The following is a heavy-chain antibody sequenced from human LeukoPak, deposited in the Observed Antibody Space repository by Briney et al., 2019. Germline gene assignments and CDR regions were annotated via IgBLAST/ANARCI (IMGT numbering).Heavy chain of an antibody. CDR3: ARDFPVTGRGYFDY. CDR2: ISGSGGRT. V-gene: IGHV3-23*01. D-gene: IGHD6-19*01. CDR1: GITLSNYG. J-gene: IGHJ4*02. Sequence: GGSLRLSCAVSGITLSNYGMSWVRQAPGKGLEWVAGISGSGGRTNYADSAKGRFTISRDNSKNTLYLQMNSLRAEDTAVYYCARDFPVTGRGYFDYWGQGTLVTVSS.